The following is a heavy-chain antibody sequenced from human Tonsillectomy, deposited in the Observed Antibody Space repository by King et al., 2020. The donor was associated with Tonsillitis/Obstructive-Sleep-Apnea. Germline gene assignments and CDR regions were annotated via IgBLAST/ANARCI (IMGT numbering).Heavy chain of an antibody. Sequence: VQLVQSGAEVKKPGSSVKVSCKASGGTFSSYTISWVRQAPGQGLEWMGGNIPIFGTANYAQKFQGRVTITADESTSTAYMELSSLRSEDTAVYYCARGGVELRVLAFDIWGQGTMVTVSS. D-gene: IGHD1-7*01. CDR3: ARGGVELRVLAFDI. CDR1: GGTFSSYT. V-gene: IGHV1-69*12. J-gene: IGHJ3*02. CDR2: NIPIFGTA.